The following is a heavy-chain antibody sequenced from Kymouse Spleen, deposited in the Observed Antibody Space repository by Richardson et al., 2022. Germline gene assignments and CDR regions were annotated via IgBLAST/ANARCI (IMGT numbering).Heavy chain of an antibody. D-gene: IGHD4-11,IGHD4-11*01. V-gene: IGHV4-39*01. Sequence: QLQLQESGPGLVKPSETLSLTCTVSGGSISSSSYYWGWIRQPPGKGLEWIGSIYYSGSTYYNPSLKSRVTISVDTSKNQFSLKLSSVTAADTAVYYCARQGTPYSNYFNWFDPWGQGTLVTVSS. J-gene: IGHJ5*02. CDR2: IYYSGST. CDR3: ARQGTPYSNYFNWFDP. CDR1: GGSISSSSYY.